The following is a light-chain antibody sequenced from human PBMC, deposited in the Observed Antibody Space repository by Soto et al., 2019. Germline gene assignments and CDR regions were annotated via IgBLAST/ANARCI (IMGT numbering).Light chain of an antibody. CDR2: EGS. Sequence: DIQMTQSPSTLSASFGDRVTIPCRASQNIKNWLAWYQQRPGQAPKLLISEGSSLESGVPSTFSGTASGTEFTLTISSLQPDDFATYYCQQYNSFPWTFGQGTKVDI. CDR3: QQYNSFPWT. CDR1: QNIKNW. V-gene: IGKV1-5*01. J-gene: IGKJ1*01.